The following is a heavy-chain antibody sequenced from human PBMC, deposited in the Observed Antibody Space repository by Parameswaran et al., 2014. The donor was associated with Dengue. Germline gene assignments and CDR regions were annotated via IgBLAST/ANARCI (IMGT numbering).Heavy chain of an antibody. Sequence: WVRQAPGQGLEWMGIINPSGGSTSYAQKFQGRVTMTRDTSTSTVYMELSSLRSEDTAVYYCARHGSGSTNYYYGMDVWGQGTTVTVSS. CDR2: INPSGGST. D-gene: IGHD3-10*01. V-gene: IGHV1-46*01. CDR3: ARHGSGSTNYYYGMDV. J-gene: IGHJ6*02.